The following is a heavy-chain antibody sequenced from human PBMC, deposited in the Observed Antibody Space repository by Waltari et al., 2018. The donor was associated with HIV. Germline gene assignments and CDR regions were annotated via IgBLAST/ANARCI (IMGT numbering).Heavy chain of an antibody. D-gene: IGHD3-10*02. CDR2: ISWRSGNI. CDR3: ARGPMYKWFDP. Sequence: EVQLVESGGDLVQPGGSLSLSCAASGFRFADYAMHWVRQAAGKGLEWVSGISWRSGNIAYADSVRGRFTISRDNAKNSLYLRMNSLRPDDTGFYYCARGPMYKWFDPWGQGTLVTVSS. V-gene: IGHV3-9*01. J-gene: IGHJ5*02. CDR1: GFRFADYA.